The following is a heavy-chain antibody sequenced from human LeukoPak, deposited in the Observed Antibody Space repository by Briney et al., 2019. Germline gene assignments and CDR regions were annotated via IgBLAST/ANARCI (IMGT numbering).Heavy chain of an antibody. D-gene: IGHD2-2*01. CDR1: GYSFTSYW. CDR2: IYPGDSDT. Sequence: GESLKISCKGSGYSFTSYWIGWVRQMPGKGLEWIGIIYPGDSDTRYSPSFQGQVTISADKSISTAYLQWNSLKASDTAMYYCARNLSPSTRPFDYWGQGTLVTVSS. J-gene: IGHJ4*02. CDR3: ARNLSPSTRPFDY. V-gene: IGHV5-51*01.